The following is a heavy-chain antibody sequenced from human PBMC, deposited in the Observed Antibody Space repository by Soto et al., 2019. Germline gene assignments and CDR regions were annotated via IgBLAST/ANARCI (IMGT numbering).Heavy chain of an antibody. CDR1: GFTFGDYA. V-gene: IGHV3-49*03. CDR2: IRSKAYGGTT. J-gene: IGHJ4*02. D-gene: IGHD6-19*01. CDR3: TRPIAVAGRIGYYFDY. Sequence: PGGSLRLSCTASGFTFGDYAMSWFRQAPGKGLEWVGFIRSKAYGGTTEYAASVKGRFTISRDDSKSIAYLQMNSLKTEDTAVYYCTRPIAVAGRIGYYFDYWGQGTLVTVSS.